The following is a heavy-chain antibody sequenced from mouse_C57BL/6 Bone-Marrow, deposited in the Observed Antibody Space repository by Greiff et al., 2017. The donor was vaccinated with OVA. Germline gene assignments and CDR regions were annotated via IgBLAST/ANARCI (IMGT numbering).Heavy chain of an antibody. CDR3: ARYMSV. D-gene: IGHD1-3*01. CDR2: IDPSDSYT. Sequence: QVQLQQPGAELVMPGASVKLSCKASGYTFTSYWMHWVKQRPGQGLEWIGEIDPSDSYTNYNQKFKGKSTLTVDKSSSTADMQLSSLTSEDSAVYYCARYMSVGGTGTTVTVSS. V-gene: IGHV1-69*01. J-gene: IGHJ1*03. CDR1: GYTFTSYW.